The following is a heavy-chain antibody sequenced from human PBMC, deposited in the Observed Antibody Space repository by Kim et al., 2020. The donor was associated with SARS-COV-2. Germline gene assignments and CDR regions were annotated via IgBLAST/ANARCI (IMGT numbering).Heavy chain of an antibody. Sequence: GGSLRLSCAASEFTFSSYGMHWVRQAPGKGLEWVAVISYDGSNKYYADSVKGRFTISRDNSKNTLYLQMNSLRAEDTAVYYCAKLWGLTNYEILTGDYY. D-gene: IGHD3-9*01. J-gene: IGHJ6*01. CDR1: EFTFSSYG. CDR3: AKLWGLTNYEILTGDYY. V-gene: IGHV3-30*18. CDR2: ISYDGSNK.